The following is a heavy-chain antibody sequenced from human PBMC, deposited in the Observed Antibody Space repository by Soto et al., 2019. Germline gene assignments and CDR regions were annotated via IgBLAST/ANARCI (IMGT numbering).Heavy chain of an antibody. V-gene: IGHV4-34*01. CDR3: ATNIVATINNY. CDR1: GGSFSGYY. Sequence: SETLSLTCAVYGGSFSGYYWSWIRQPPGKGLEWIGEINHSGSTNYNPSLKSRVTISVDTSKNQFSLKLSSVTAADTAVYYCATNIVATINNYWGQGTLVTVSS. CDR2: INHSGST. J-gene: IGHJ4*02. D-gene: IGHD5-12*01.